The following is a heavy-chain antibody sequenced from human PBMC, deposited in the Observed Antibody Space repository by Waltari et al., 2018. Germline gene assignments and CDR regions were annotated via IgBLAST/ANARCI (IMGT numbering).Heavy chain of an antibody. CDR2: ISGSGGST. J-gene: IGHJ4*02. D-gene: IGHD5-18*01. CDR1: GFTFSSYA. Sequence: EVQLLESGGGLVQPGGSLRLSCAASGFTFSSYAMSWVRQAPGKGVEWVSAISGSGGSTYYADYVKGRFTISRDNSKNTLYLQMNSLRDEDTAVYYCAKGAEYSYGKFDYWGQGTLVTVSS. V-gene: IGHV3-23*01. CDR3: AKGAEYSYGKFDY.